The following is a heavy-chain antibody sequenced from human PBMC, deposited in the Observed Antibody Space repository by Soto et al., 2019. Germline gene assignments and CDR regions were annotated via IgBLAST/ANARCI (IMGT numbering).Heavy chain of an antibody. V-gene: IGHV4-59*01. CDR2: IYYSGST. CDR3: ARSYYDFWSGYWNFDY. J-gene: IGHJ4*02. CDR1: GGSISSYY. Sequence: SETLSLTCTVSGGSISSYYWSWIRQPPGKGLEWFGYIYYSGSTNYNPSLKSRVTISVDTSKNQFSLKLSSVTAADTAVYYCARSYYDFWSGYWNFDYWGQGTLVTVSS. D-gene: IGHD3-3*01.